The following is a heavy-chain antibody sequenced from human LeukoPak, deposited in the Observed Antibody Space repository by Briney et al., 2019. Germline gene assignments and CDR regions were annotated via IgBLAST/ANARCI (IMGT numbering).Heavy chain of an antibody. CDR1: GFTFSSYA. CDR3: AKDGIAAAGTGYFDY. CDR2: ISGSGGST. J-gene: IGHJ4*02. V-gene: IGHV3-23*01. D-gene: IGHD6-13*01. Sequence: GGSQRLSCAASGFTFSSYAMSWVRQAPGKGLEWVSAISGSGGSTYYADSVKGRFTISRDNSKNTLYLQMSSLRAEDTAVYYCAKDGIAAAGTGYFDYWGQGTLVTVSS.